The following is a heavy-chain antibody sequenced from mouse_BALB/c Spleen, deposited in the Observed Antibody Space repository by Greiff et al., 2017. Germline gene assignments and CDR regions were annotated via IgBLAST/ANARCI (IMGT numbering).Heavy chain of an antibody. V-gene: IGHV1-54*03. D-gene: IGHD1-2*01. CDR1: GYAFTNYL. CDR2: INPGSGGT. J-gene: IGHJ3*01. CDR3: AREHGYGFAD. Sequence: VHLVESGAELVRPGTSVKVSCKASGYAFTNYLIEWVKQRPGQGLEWIGVINPGSGGTNYNEKFKGKATLTADKSSSTAYMQLSSLTSDDSAVYFCAREHGYGFADWGQGTLVTVSA.